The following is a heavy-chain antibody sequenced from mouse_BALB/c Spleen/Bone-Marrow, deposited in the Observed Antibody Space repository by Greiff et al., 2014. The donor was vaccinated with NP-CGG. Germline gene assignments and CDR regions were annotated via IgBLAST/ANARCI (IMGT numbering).Heavy chain of an antibody. CDR3: VRHSYYYGSSYYAMDY. V-gene: IGHV10-1*02. CDR2: IGRKSNNYAT. Sequence: VQLQQSGGGLVQPKGSLKLSCAASGFTFNNYAMNWVRQAPGKGLEWVASIGRKSNNYATYYADSVKDRFTISRDDSQSMLYLQMNNLKTEDTAMYYCVRHSYYYGSSYYAMDYWGQGTSVTVAS. D-gene: IGHD1-1*01. CDR1: GFTFNNYA. J-gene: IGHJ4*01.